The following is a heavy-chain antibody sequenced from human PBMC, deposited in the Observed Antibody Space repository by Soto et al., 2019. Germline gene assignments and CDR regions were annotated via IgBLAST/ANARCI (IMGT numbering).Heavy chain of an antibody. J-gene: IGHJ3*02. V-gene: IGHV4-31*03. CDR1: GGSISSGGYY. Sequence: SETLSLTCTVSGGSISSGGYYWSWIRQHPGKGLEWIGYIYYSGSTNYNSSLKSRVTISVERSKNQFSLKLSSVTAADTAVYYCARDVIMTVRRRALDIWGQGAMVAVSS. D-gene: IGHD3-10*01. CDR2: IYYSGST. CDR3: ARDVIMTVRRRALDI.